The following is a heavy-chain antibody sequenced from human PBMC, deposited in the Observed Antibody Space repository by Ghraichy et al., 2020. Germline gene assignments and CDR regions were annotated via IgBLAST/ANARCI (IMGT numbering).Heavy chain of an antibody. D-gene: IGHD2-2*01. Sequence: LSLTCAASGFTFANYAMNWVRQAPGKGLEWVSTISGTGGRGTGGSTYYADSVKGRFTISRDNSKNTLYLQMNSLRAEDTVVYYCANGYCGSPSCLPNVWGRGTTVTVSS. CDR1: GFTFANYA. V-gene: IGHV3-23*01. CDR2: ISGTGGRGTGGST. J-gene: IGHJ6*02. CDR3: ANGYCGSPSCLPNV.